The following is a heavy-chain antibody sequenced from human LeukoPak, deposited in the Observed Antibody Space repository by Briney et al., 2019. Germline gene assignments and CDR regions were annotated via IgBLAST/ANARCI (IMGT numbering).Heavy chain of an antibody. V-gene: IGHV3-48*03. D-gene: IGHD3-10*02. Sequence: GGSLRLSRAASGFTFSSYEMNWVRQAPGKGLEWVSYISSSGSTIYYADSVKGRFTISRDNAKNSLYLQMNSLRAEDTAVYYCAELGITMIGGVWGKGTTVTISS. CDR1: GFTFSSYE. CDR2: ISSSGSTI. CDR3: AELGITMIGGV. J-gene: IGHJ6*04.